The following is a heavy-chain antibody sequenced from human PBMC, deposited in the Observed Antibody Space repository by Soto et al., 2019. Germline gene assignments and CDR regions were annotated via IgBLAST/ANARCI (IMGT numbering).Heavy chain of an antibody. J-gene: IGHJ4*02. V-gene: IGHV4-34*01. Sequence: SETLSLTCAVYGGSFSGYYWSWIRQPPGKGLEWIGEINHSGSTNYNPSLKSRVTISVDTSKNQFSLKLSSVTAADTAVYYCASAIAVAGTGYFDYWGQGTLVTVSS. CDR3: ASAIAVAGTGYFDY. D-gene: IGHD6-19*01. CDR1: GGSFSGYY. CDR2: INHSGST.